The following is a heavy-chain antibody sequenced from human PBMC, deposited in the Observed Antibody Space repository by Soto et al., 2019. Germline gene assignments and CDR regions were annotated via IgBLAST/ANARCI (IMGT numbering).Heavy chain of an antibody. CDR1: GGTFSSSA. J-gene: IGHJ2*01. CDR2: IIPIFGTA. D-gene: IGHD4-4*01. V-gene: IGHV1-69*01. Sequence: QVQLVQSGAEVKKPGSSVKVSCKASGGTFSSSAISWVRQAPGQGLEWMGGIIPIFGTANYAQKCQGRVTINADESTSTAYMELSSLRSEDTAVYYCARDTEGATSGYFDLWGRGTLVTVSS. CDR3: ARDTEGATSGYFDL.